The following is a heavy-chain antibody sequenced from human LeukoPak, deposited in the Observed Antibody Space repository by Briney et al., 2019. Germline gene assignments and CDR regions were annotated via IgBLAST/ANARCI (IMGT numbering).Heavy chain of an antibody. J-gene: IGHJ6*02. CDR2: ISYDGSNK. Sequence: QSGGSLRLSCAASGFTFSSYGIHWVRQAPGKGLECVAVISYDGSNKYYADSVKGRFTISRDNSKNTLYLQMNSLRAEDTAVYYCAKSREYSNPTDYYGMDVWGQETTVTVSS. CDR1: GFTFSSYG. D-gene: IGHD6-6*01. CDR3: AKSREYSNPTDYYGMDV. V-gene: IGHV3-30*18.